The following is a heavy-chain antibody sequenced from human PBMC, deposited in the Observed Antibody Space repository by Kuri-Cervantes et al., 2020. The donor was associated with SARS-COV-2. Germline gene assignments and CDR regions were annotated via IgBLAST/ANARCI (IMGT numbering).Heavy chain of an antibody. Sequence: GSLRLSCAVFGGSFSGYQWGWIRQSPGKGLEWIGEINHSGGTNYNSSLKSRVTISVDTSKNQFSLKLTSVTAADTAVYYCARGLIGLVPAPVLGLGPHYYYFHMDVWGQGTTVTVS. V-gene: IGHV4-34*01. CDR2: INHSGGT. CDR3: ARGLIGLVPAPVLGLGPHYYYFHMDV. CDR1: GGSFSGYQ. D-gene: IGHD2-2*01. J-gene: IGHJ6*02.